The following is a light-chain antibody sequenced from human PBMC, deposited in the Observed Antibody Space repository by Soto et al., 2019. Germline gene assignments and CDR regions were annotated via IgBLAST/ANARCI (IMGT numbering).Light chain of an antibody. CDR3: SSYTSTSTYV. CDR1: IIDVGAYNY. CDR2: DVS. V-gene: IGLV2-14*03. J-gene: IGLJ1*01. Sequence: HSALTQPASVSGSPGQSITISCTGTIIDVGAYNYVSWYQHHPGKAPKLVIYDVSDRPSGVSNRFSGSKSGNTASLTISGLQAEDEADYYCSSYTSTSTYVFGTGTKLTVL.